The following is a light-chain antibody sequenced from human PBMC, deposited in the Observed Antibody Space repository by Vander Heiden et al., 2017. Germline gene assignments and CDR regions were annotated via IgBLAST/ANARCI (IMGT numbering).Light chain of an antibody. CDR1: QSIDTF. J-gene: IGKJ1*01. CDR2: ASP. Sequence: DIQMTQSPSSLSASVGDRVTITCRASQSIDTFLMLYQQKPGKSPKLLIYASPNVQSGVTSILWGSGSGTELTLTITGLEPEYLATYYCQQSYPSPFTFGQGTKVEIK. V-gene: IGKV1-39*01. CDR3: QQSYPSPFT.